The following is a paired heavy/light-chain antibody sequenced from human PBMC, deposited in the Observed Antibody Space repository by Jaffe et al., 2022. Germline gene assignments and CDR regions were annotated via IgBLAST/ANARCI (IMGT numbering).Heavy chain of an antibody. CDR1: GFSLSTTGVG. Sequence: QITLKESGPAVVQPTQTLTLTCNFSGFSLSTTGVGVGWIRQPPGKALEWLSLIYWDDDKRYSPSLKSRLTLTKDTSKKQVVLTMTNMDPVDTGTYYCAHTSAFVYYYASYGYHTAFDFWGQGTMVTVSS. J-gene: IGHJ3*01. CDR2: IYWDDDK. V-gene: IGHV2-5*02. D-gene: IGHD5-18*01. CDR3: AHTSAFVYYYASYGYHTAFDF.
Light chain of an antibody. CDR2: AAS. V-gene: IGKV1-39*01. CDR3: QQSYNTPRPT. Sequence: DIQMTQSPSSLSASVGDRVTITCRASQSISTYLNWYQQKPGKAPNLLIYAASFLRSGVPSRFSGSGSGTDFTLTISSLQPEDFATYYCQQSYNTPRPTFGGGTRVEIK. J-gene: IGKJ4*01. CDR1: QSISTY.